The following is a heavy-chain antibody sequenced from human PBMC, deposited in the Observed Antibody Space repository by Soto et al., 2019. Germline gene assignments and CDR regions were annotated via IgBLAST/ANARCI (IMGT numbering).Heavy chain of an antibody. J-gene: IGHJ4*02. V-gene: IGHV4-39*01. CDR1: GGSISSSSYY. D-gene: IGHD2-15*01. CDR2: IYYSGST. CDR3: ARLGYCSGSSCYANYFDY. Sequence: PSETLSLTCTVSGGSISSSSYYWGWIRQPPGKGLEWIGSIYYSGSTYYNPSLKSRVTISVDTSKNQFSLKLSSVTAADTAVYYCARLGYCSGSSCYANYFDYWGQGTLVTVSS.